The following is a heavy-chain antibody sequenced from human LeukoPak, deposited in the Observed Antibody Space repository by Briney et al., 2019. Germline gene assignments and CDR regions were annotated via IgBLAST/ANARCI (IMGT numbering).Heavy chain of an antibody. CDR1: GFTFSTYW. J-gene: IGHJ4*02. Sequence: GGSLKLSCAASGFTFSTYWMHWVRQAPGKGLVWVSRISSDGSITGYADSVKGRFTISRDNAKNTLYLQMNSLRAEDTAVYYCARHPNYYLDYWGQGTLVTVSS. CDR3: ARHPNYYLDY. D-gene: IGHD2-8*01. CDR2: ISSDGSIT. V-gene: IGHV3-74*01.